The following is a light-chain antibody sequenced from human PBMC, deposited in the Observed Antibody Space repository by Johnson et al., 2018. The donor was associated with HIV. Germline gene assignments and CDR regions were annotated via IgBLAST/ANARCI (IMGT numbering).Light chain of an antibody. Sequence: QSILTQPPSVSAAPGQKVTISCSGSSSNIGNNYVFWYQQLPGTAPKLLIYDNSKRPSGIPDRFSGSKSGTSATLGITGLQTGDEADYYCGTWVSSRSAYVFGTGTKVTVL. V-gene: IGLV1-51*01. CDR1: SSNIGNNY. CDR3: GTWVSSRSAYV. J-gene: IGLJ1*01. CDR2: DNS.